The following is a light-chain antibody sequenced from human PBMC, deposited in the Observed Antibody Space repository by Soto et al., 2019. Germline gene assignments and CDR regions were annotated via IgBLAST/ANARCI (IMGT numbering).Light chain of an antibody. CDR3: GTWDSSLSLFV. J-gene: IGLJ1*01. V-gene: IGLV1-51*01. CDR2: DNN. CDR1: SSNIGNNY. Sequence: QSVLTQPPSVSAAPGQKVTISCSGSSSNIGNNYVSWYQQLPGTAPKLLIYDNNKRPSGIPDRFSGSKSGTSATLGITGLQTGDVADYYCGTWDSSLSLFVFGTGTKVTVL.